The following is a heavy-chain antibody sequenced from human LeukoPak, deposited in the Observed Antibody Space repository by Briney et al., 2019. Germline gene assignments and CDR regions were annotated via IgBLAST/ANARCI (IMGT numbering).Heavy chain of an antibody. D-gene: IGHD6-19*01. J-gene: IGHJ4*02. CDR2: ISSSSSTI. V-gene: IGHV3-48*01. CDR1: GFTFSSYS. CDR3: ARAGSSDWPMSDTEWDY. Sequence: GGSLRLSCAASGFTFSSYSMNWVRQAPGKGLEWVSYISSSSSTIYYADSVKGRFTISRDNAKNSLYLQMNSLRAEDTAVYYCARAGSSDWPMSDTEWDYWGQGTLVTVSS.